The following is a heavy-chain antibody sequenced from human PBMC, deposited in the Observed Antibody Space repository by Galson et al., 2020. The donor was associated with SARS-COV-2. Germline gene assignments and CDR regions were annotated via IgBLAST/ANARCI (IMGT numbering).Heavy chain of an antibody. V-gene: IGHV3-74*01. D-gene: IGHD3-9*01. J-gene: IGHJ3*02. CDR3: ARATGEVDWLVSDSKGLNAFDI. CDR1: GFTFSSYW. CDR2: IYSEGSST. Sequence: ALHGESLKISCAASGFTFSSYWMHWVRQAPGKGLVWVSRIYSEGSSTSYADSVTGRFTLSRDNSKNTLYLQMNSLRAEDTAVYYCARATGEVDWLVSDSKGLNAFDIWGQGTMVTVSS.